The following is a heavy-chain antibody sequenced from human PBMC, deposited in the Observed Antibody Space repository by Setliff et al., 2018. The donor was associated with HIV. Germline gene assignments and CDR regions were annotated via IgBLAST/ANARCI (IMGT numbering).Heavy chain of an antibody. V-gene: IGHV4-31*11. D-gene: IGHD4-17*01. CDR1: GGSFSGYY. Sequence: SETLSLTCAVYGGSFSGYYWTWIRQHPGKGLEWIGYFYYSGFTYYNPSLKSRVTISIDTSNNQFSLKLKSVTAADTAVYYCATPVTSRGYYYMDVWGKGTTVTVSS. CDR3: ATPVTSRGYYYMDV. CDR2: FYYSGFT. J-gene: IGHJ6*03.